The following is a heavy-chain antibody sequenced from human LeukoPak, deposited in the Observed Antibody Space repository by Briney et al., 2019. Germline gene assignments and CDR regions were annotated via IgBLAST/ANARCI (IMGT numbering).Heavy chain of an antibody. J-gene: IGHJ4*02. V-gene: IGHV3-23*01. D-gene: IGHD3-22*01. CDR1: GFTFSSYA. CDR2: ISASGGST. CDR3: AKVRDLSYYDSSGYPFDY. Sequence: GGSLRLFCAASGFTFSSYAMSWVRQAPGKGLEWVSAISASGGSTYYADSVKGRFTISRDNSKNTLYLQTNSLRAEDTAVYYCAKVRDLSYYDSSGYPFDYWGQGTLVTVSS.